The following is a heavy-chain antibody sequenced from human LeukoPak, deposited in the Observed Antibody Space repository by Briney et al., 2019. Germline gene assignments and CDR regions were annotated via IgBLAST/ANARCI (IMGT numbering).Heavy chain of an antibody. V-gene: IGHV4-39*01. CDR1: GGSISGSTYF. Sequence: SETLSLTCTVSGGSISGSTYFWAWIRQPPGKGLEYIGSISYSGRTDYNPSLRSRVTLSVDRSKNQFSLNLSSVTAADTAVYYGGQVVTTIGNAFEIWGLGTMVTVSS. D-gene: IGHD5-12*01. CDR3: GQVVTTIGNAFEI. J-gene: IGHJ3*02. CDR2: ISYSGRT.